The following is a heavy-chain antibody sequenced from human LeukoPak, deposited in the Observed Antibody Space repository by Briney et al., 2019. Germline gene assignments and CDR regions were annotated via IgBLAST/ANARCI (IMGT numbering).Heavy chain of an antibody. Sequence: GGSLRLSCAASGFTFGSYAMNWIRQAPGKGLEWLSAIDTSGATTYYAYAVKGRLTISRDNSKNTLFLQMNSLRAGDTALYYCARVSTVTANFDCWGQGTLVTVSS. V-gene: IGHV3-23*01. CDR1: GFTFGSYA. CDR2: IDTSGATT. CDR3: ARVSTVTANFDC. J-gene: IGHJ4*02. D-gene: IGHD2-21*02.